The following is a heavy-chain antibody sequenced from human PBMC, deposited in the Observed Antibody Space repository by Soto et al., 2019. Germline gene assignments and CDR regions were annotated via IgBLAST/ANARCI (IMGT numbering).Heavy chain of an antibody. CDR2: VSANADGT. J-gene: IGHJ4*02. CDR1: GFMFRNYA. CDR3: SKGRLSFDF. Sequence: PGGSLRLSCTTSGFMFRNYAMNWVRQAPGKGLEWVSLVSANADGTFYADSVKGRFSISRDNSKNILYLQMNNLRVEDTAIYYCSKGRLSFDFWGPGTLVTVSA. V-gene: IGHV3-23*01.